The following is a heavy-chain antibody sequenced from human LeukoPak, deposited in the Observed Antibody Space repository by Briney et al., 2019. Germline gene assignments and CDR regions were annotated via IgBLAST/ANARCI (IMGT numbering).Heavy chain of an antibody. Sequence: GGSLRLSCAASGFTFSSYGMHWVRQAPGKGLEWVAVISYDGSNKYYADSVKGRFTISRDNSKNTLYLQMNSLRAEDTAVYYCAKDLGYSYGPVVSYWGQGTLVTVSS. V-gene: IGHV3-30*18. D-gene: IGHD5-18*01. CDR2: ISYDGSNK. CDR1: GFTFSSYG. J-gene: IGHJ4*02. CDR3: AKDLGYSYGPVVSY.